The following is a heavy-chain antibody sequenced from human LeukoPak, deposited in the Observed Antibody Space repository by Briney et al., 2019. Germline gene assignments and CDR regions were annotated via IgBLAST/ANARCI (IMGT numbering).Heavy chain of an antibody. CDR2: IDADAGGT. CDR3: AIDTRIAAGGSASEF. J-gene: IGHJ4*02. CDR1: GFTFSTLV. V-gene: IGHV3-23*01. D-gene: IGHD6-13*01. Sequence: PGGSLRLSCVASGFTFSTLVMACDRQAARTGLEWVSSIDADAGGTFYADSVKGRFAISRDNSKNTLSLQMNSLGADDTAVYYCAIDTRIAAGGSASEFWGQGTLVTVSS.